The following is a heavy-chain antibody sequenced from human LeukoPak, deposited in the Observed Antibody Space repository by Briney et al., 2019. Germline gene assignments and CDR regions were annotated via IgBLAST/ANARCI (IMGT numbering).Heavy chain of an antibody. D-gene: IGHD2-15*01. V-gene: IGHV3-7*01. CDR3: ARISCSRSSCYGVYDY. CDR1: GFTFSDYW. Sequence: QTGGSLRLSCAASGFTFSDYWMTWVRQAPGKGLEWVANIRQDGSEKYHADSVKVRFTISRDNAKNSVYLQMNSLRAEDTAVYYCARISCSRSSCYGVYDYWGQGSLVTVSS. CDR2: IRQDGSEK. J-gene: IGHJ4*02.